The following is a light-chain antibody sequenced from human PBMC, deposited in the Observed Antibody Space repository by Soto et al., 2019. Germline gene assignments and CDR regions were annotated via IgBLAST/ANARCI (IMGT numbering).Light chain of an antibody. CDR2: DVR. Sequence: QSALTQPASVSGSPGQSITISCTGTRSDVGGYKYVSWYQQHPGKAPKLMIYDVRNRPSGVSNRFSGSKSGNTASLTISGLQAEDEADYYCSSYTSSSTRVFGTGTKVTVL. V-gene: IGLV2-14*03. J-gene: IGLJ1*01. CDR1: RSDVGGYKY. CDR3: SSYTSSSTRV.